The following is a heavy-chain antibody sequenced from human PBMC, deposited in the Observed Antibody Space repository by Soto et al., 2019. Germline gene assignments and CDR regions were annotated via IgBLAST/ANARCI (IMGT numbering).Heavy chain of an antibody. CDR2: IYSGGST. CDR1: GFTVSSNY. J-gene: IGHJ4*02. D-gene: IGHD1-26*01. Sequence: EVQLVESGGGLIQPGGSLRLSCAASGFTVSSNYMSWVRQAPGKGLEWVSVIYSGGSTYYADSVKGRFTISRDNSKNTLYLQMNSLRAEDTAVYYCARVRADSGSLGFDYWGQGTLVTVSS. CDR3: ARVRADSGSLGFDY. V-gene: IGHV3-53*01.